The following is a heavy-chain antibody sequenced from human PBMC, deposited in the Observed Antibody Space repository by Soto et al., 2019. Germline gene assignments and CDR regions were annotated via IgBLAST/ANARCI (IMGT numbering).Heavy chain of an antibody. CDR3: AKVPLGGYGRRSYYYGMDV. V-gene: IGHV3-23*01. D-gene: IGHD3-16*01. CDR2: ISGSGGST. Sequence: EVQLLESGGGLVQPGGSLRLSCAASGFTFSSYAMSWVRQAPGKGLEWVSAISGSGGSTYYADSVKGRFTISRDNSKNTLYLQMNGLRAEDTAVYYCAKVPLGGYGRRSYYYGMDVWGQGTTVTVSS. CDR1: GFTFSSYA. J-gene: IGHJ6*02.